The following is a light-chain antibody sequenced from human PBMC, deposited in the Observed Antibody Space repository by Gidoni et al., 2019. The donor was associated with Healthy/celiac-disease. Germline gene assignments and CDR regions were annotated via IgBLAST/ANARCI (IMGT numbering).Light chain of an antibody. CDR2: DTS. Sequence: ETALTQSPATLSLSSGERATLSRRASQSVSSYLAWYQQKHGQAPRLLIYDTSNSATGIPARFSGSGSETDFTLTISSLEPEDFAVYYCQQRSKGVTFXQXTRLEIK. CDR1: QSVSSY. CDR3: QQRSKGVT. V-gene: IGKV3-11*01. J-gene: IGKJ5*01.